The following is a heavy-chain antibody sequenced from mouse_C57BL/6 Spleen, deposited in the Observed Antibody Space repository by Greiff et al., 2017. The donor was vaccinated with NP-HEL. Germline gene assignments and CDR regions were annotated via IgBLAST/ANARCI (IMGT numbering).Heavy chain of an antibody. J-gene: IGHJ2*01. CDR3: ARMYYGYDEGAYFDY. CDR2: ISSGSSTI. Sequence: EVQRVESGGGLVKPGGSLKLSCAASGFTFSDYGMHWVRQAPEKGLEWVAYISSGSSTIYYADTVKGRFTISRDNAKNTLFLQMTSLRSEDTAMYYCARMYYGYDEGAYFDYWGQGTTLTVSS. D-gene: IGHD2-2*01. CDR1: GFTFSDYG. V-gene: IGHV5-17*01.